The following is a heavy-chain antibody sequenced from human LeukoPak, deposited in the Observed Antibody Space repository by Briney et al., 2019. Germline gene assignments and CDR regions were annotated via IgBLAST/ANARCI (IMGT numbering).Heavy chain of an antibody. Sequence: SETLSLTCTVSGGSISSSKYFWGWIRQPPGKGLEWIGEINHSGSTNYNPSLKSRVTISVDTSKNQFSLKLSSVTAADTAVYYCARGGQLVVFWGQGTLVTVSS. CDR1: GGSISSSKYF. J-gene: IGHJ4*02. V-gene: IGHV4-39*07. D-gene: IGHD6-6*01. CDR3: ARGGQLVVF. CDR2: INHSGST.